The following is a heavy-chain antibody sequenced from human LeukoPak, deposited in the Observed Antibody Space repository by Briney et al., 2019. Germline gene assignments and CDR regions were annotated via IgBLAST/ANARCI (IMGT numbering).Heavy chain of an antibody. Sequence: PGGSLRLSCAASGFTFSSYAMSWVRQAPGKGLEWVSAISGSGGSTYYADSVKGRFTISRDNSKNTLYLQTNSLRAEDTAVYYCAKVYCSSTSCYEGWFDYYFDYWGQGTLVTVSS. CDR3: AKVYCSSTSCYEGWFDYYFDY. CDR2: ISGSGGST. D-gene: IGHD2-2*01. CDR1: GFTFSSYA. V-gene: IGHV3-23*01. J-gene: IGHJ4*02.